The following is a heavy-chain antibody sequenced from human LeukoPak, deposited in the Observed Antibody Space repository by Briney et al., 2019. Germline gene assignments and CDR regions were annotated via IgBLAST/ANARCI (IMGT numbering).Heavy chain of an antibody. V-gene: IGHV1-18*01. CDR2: ISAYNGNT. CDR3: ARDQDPGAFDI. J-gene: IGHJ3*02. CDR1: SYTFTNYG. Sequence: GASVKVSCKASSYTFTNYGISWVRQAPGQGLEWMGWISAYNGNTNYAQNLQGRVTMTTDTSTNTAYMELRSLRSDDTAVYYCARDQDPGAFDIWGQGTMVTVSS.